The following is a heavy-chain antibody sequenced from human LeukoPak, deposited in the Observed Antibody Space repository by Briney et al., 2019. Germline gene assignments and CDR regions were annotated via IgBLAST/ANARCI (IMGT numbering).Heavy chain of an antibody. J-gene: IGHJ4*02. CDR3: ARISSGLTIIRGVFDY. CDR2: IYYNGNT. CDR1: GGSISSSSYY. Sequence: PSETLSLTCTVSGGSISSSSYYWGWIRQPPGKGLEGFGTIYYNGNTYYNPSLKSRVTISVDTSKNQFSLKLSSVTAADTAVYYCARISSGLTIIRGVFDYWGQGALVTISS. V-gene: IGHV4-39*01. D-gene: IGHD3-10*01.